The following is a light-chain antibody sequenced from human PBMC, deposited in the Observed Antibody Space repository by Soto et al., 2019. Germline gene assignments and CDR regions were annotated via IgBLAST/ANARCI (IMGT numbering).Light chain of an antibody. V-gene: IGKV1-27*01. CDR3: QKYDTAPQT. Sequence: DIQMTQSPSSLSASVGDTVTITCRASQGIIDYLAWYQQRPGKVPKLLIYAASTLQTGVPSRFSGSGTGTDFTLTISSLQPEDVATYYCQKYDTAPQTFGQGNRVDIK. CDR1: QGIIDY. CDR2: AAS. J-gene: IGKJ1*01.